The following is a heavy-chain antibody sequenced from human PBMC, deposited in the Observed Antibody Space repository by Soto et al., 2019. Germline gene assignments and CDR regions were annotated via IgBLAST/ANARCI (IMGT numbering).Heavy chain of an antibody. J-gene: IGHJ4*02. CDR3: ARGSDDSSGYYLLGVYYFDY. CDR2: ISSSSSTI. Sequence: GGSLRLSCAASGFTFSSYSMNWVRQAPGKGLEWVSYISSSSSTIYYADSVKGRFTISRDNAKNSLYLQMNSLRAEDTAVYYCARGSDDSSGYYLLGVYYFDYWGQGTLVTVSS. CDR1: GFTFSSYS. V-gene: IGHV3-48*01. D-gene: IGHD3-22*01.